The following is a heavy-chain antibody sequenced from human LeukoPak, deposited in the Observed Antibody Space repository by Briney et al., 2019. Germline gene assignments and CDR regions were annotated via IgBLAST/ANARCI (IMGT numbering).Heavy chain of an antibody. CDR1: GYTFTGYC. D-gene: IGHD6-6*01. Sequence: ASVKVSCKASGYTFTGYCMHWVRQAPGQGLEWMGWINPNSGGTNYAQKFQGRVTMTRDTSISTAYMELSRLRSDDTAVYYCARDSGAARPTDYWGQGTLVTVSS. J-gene: IGHJ4*02. CDR3: ARDSGAARPTDY. V-gene: IGHV1-2*02. CDR2: INPNSGGT.